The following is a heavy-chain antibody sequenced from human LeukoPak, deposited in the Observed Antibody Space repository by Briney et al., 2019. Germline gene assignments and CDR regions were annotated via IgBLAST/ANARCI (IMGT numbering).Heavy chain of an antibody. CDR2: TYYRSKWYN. CDR1: GDTVSSNSAA. D-gene: IGHD6-13*01. CDR3: ARDDDSSSWHFDY. J-gene: IGHJ4*02. V-gene: IGHV6-1*01. Sequence: SQTLSLTCAVSGDTVSSNSAAWNWIRQSPSRGLVWLGRTYYRSKWYNEYAGSVKSRIPINPDTSKNQFSLQLNSVTPEDTAVYYCARDDDSSSWHFDYWGQGTLVTVSS.